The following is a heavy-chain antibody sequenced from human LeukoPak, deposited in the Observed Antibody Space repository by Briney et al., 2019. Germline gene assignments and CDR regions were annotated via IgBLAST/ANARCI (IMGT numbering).Heavy chain of an antibody. CDR3: ARAPGYCSGGSCYGGERSWFDP. J-gene: IGHJ5*02. CDR1: GGTFSSYA. V-gene: IGHV1-69*04. Sequence: ASVKVSCKASGGTFSSYAISWVRQAPGQGLEWMGRIIPILGIANYAQKFQGRVTITADKSTSTAYMELSSLRSEDTAVYYCARAPGYCSGGSCYGGERSWFDPWGQGTLVTVSS. CDR2: IIPILGIA. D-gene: IGHD2-15*01.